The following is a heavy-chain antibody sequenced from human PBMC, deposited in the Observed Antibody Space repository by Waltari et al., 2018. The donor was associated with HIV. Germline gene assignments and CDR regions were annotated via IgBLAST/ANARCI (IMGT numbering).Heavy chain of an antibody. J-gene: IGHJ4*02. CDR2: ISYNGSNK. CDR1: GFTFSSYG. Sequence: QVQLVESGGGVVQPGRSLRLSCAASGFTFSSYGMHWVRQAPGKGLEWGEVISYNGSNKFYTDAVKGRFTISRDNSKNTLYLQMNSLRAEDTAVYYCAKTGYGDYGRDDWGQGTLVTVSS. D-gene: IGHD4-17*01. V-gene: IGHV3-30*18. CDR3: AKTGYGDYGRDD.